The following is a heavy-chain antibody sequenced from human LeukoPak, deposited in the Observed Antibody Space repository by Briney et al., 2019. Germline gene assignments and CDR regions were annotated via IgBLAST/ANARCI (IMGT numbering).Heavy chain of an antibody. V-gene: IGHV3-7*03. CDR3: ARNQQLGGHSYYYYGMDV. Sequence: GGSLRLSCAVSGFSFSSYWMSWVRQAPGKGLEWVANIKHDGSEKYYVDSVKGRFTISRDNAKNSLYLQMNSLRADDTAIYYCARNQQLGGHSYYYYGMDVWGQGTTVTVSS. D-gene: IGHD3-16*01. J-gene: IGHJ6*02. CDR2: IKHDGSEK. CDR1: GFSFSSYW.